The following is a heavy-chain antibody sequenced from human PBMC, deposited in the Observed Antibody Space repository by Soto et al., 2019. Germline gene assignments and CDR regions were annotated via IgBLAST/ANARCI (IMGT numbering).Heavy chain of an antibody. J-gene: IGHJ4*02. CDR1: GGTFSSYA. V-gene: IGHV1-69*12. Sequence: QVQLVQSGAEVKKPGSSVKVSCKASGGTFSSYAISWVRQAPGQGLEWMGGIIPIFGTANYAQKFQGRVTITADESTSXXYMELSSLRSEDTAVYYCARDRRAYCGGDCYSFDYWGQGTLVTVSS. CDR2: IIPIFGTA. D-gene: IGHD2-21*02. CDR3: ARDRRAYCGGDCYSFDY.